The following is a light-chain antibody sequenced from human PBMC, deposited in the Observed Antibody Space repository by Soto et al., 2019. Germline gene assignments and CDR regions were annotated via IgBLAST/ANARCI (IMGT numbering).Light chain of an antibody. V-gene: IGKV3-11*01. Sequence: PGERATLSCRASQSIGDRLAWYQQKPGQAPRLLIYDASYMATGIPARFSGSGSGTDFTLIFSSLEPEDFAVYYCQPRTHWLQGATFGGGTKVEI. CDR1: QSIGDR. CDR2: DAS. J-gene: IGKJ4*01. CDR3: QPRTHWLQGAT.